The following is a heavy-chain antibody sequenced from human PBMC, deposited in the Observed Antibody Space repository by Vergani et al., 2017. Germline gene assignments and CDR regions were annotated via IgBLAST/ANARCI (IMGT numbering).Heavy chain of an antibody. Sequence: VQLVETGGGVVQPGGSLRLYCATSGFSFNTYGAHWVRQAPGKGLEWVSYISSSGSTIYYADSVKGRFTISRDNAKNSLYLQMNSLRAEDTAVYYCARKHISNYYDSSGYYYMGYYYGMDVWGQGTTVTVSS. CDR1: GFSFNTYG. V-gene: IGHV3-48*04. CDR2: ISSSGSTI. J-gene: IGHJ6*02. D-gene: IGHD3-22*01. CDR3: ARKHISNYYDSSGYYYMGYYYGMDV.